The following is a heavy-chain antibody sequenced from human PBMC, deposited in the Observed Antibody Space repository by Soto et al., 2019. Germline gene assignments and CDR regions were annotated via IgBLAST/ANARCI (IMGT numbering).Heavy chain of an antibody. Sequence: PGGSPRLSCAASGFTFSNYAMHWVRQAPGKGLEWVAVISYHGKNKYDADSVKGRFTISRDNSKNTLYLQMNSLRAEDTAVYSCAREGGSRLYRVAGTCDPWGQGTLVTVSS. CDR2: ISYHGKNK. V-gene: IGHV3-30*04. CDR1: GFTFSNYA. D-gene: IGHD6-19*01. CDR3: AREGGSRLYRVAGTCDP. J-gene: IGHJ5*02.